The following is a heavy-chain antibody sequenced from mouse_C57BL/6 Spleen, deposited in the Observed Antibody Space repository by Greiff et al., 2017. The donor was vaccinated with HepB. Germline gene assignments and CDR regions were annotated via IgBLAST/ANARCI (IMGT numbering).Heavy chain of an antibody. V-gene: IGHV10-1*01. CDR1: GFSFNTYA. J-gene: IGHJ4*01. D-gene: IGHD6-1*01. Sequence: EVQVVESGGGLVQPKGSLKLSCAASGFSFNTYAMNWVRQAPGKGLEWVARIRSKSNNYATYYADSVKDRFTISRDDSESMLYLQMNNLKTEDTAMYYCVRHRSLYYAMDYWGQGTSVTVSS. CDR3: VRHRSLYYAMDY. CDR2: IRSKSNNYAT.